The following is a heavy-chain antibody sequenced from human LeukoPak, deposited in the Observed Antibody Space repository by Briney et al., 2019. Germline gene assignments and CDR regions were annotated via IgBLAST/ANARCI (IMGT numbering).Heavy chain of an antibody. CDR1: GFTFSSYA. Sequence: PGGSLRLSCAASGFTFSSYAMHWVRQAPGKGLEWVAVISYDGSNKYYADSVKGRFTISRDNSKNTLYLQMNSLRAEDTAVYYCARGVRDGYIPWGHYYYGMDVWGQGTTVTVSS. D-gene: IGHD5-24*01. CDR2: ISYDGSNK. V-gene: IGHV3-30*04. J-gene: IGHJ6*02. CDR3: ARGVRDGYIPWGHYYYGMDV.